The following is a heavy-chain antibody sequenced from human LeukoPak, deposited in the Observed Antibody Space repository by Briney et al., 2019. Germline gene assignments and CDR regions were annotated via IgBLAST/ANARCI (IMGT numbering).Heavy chain of an antibody. Sequence: SETLSLTCTVSGGSISSDYWSWIRQPPGKGLEWIGYIYHSGSTNNNPSLKSRVTISVDTSKNQFSLKLSSVTAADTAVYYCARGYCSGGSCYYPGGYYYYGMDVWGQGTAVTVSS. V-gene: IGHV4-59*01. CDR3: ARGYCSGGSCYYPGGYYYYGMDV. D-gene: IGHD2-15*01. CDR1: GGSISSDY. CDR2: IYHSGST. J-gene: IGHJ6*02.